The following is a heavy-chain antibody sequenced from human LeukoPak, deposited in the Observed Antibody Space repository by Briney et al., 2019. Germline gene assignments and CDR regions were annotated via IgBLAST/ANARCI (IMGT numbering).Heavy chain of an antibody. Sequence: SPTLSLTCTVASGSISSGNYRWAWLREPPGKGPEGIGSMFYSGSTYYNQSLKSRVTISVDTSKNQFSLKVTSVTAADTAVYYCARHPTRRDVYDHLDYWGQGTLVTVSS. J-gene: IGHJ4*02. V-gene: IGHV4-39*01. CDR2: MFYSGST. CDR3: ARHPTRRDVYDHLDY. D-gene: IGHD5/OR15-5a*01. CDR1: SGSISSGNYR.